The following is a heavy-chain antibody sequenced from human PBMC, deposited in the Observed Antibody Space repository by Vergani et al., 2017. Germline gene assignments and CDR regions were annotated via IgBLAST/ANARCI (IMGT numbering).Heavy chain of an antibody. D-gene: IGHD6-13*01. CDR3: ASPAGTISYYNYGMDV. V-gene: IGHV3-21*01. CDR2: ISSSSSYI. J-gene: IGHJ6*02. Sequence: EVQLVESGGGLVKPGGSLRLSCAASGFTFSSYSMNWVRQAPGKGLEWVSSISSSSSYIYYADSVKGRFTISRDNAKNATYLQMNSRRAEDTAVYYCASPAGTISYYNYGMDVWGRGATVTVSS. CDR1: GFTFSSYS.